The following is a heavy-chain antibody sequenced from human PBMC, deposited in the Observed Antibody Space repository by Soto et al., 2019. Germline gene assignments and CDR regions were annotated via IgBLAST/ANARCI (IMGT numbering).Heavy chain of an antibody. CDR1: GFAFSGFD. CDR2: IGTAGDT. CDR3: ARGQEVGAHFFDS. Sequence: LRLSCEGSGFAFSGFDMHWVRQPTGKGLEWVSTIGTAGDTYYAVSVKGRFTISRDNAKNSLSLQMNSLRVGDTAVYFCARGQEVGAHFFDSWGQGTQVTVSS. D-gene: IGHD2-15*01. V-gene: IGHV3-13*01. J-gene: IGHJ4*02.